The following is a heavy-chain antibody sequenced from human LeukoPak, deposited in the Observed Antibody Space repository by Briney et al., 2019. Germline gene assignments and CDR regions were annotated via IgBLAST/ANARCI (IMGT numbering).Heavy chain of an antibody. V-gene: IGHV3-23*01. D-gene: IGHD4-17*01. J-gene: IGHJ4*02. Sequence: KPGGSLRLSCAASGFTFSSYGMSWVRQAPGKGLEWVSAISGSGGSTYYADSVKGRFTISRDNSKNTLYLQMNSLRAEDTAVYYCAKDGGDYFYYFDYWGQGTLVTVSS. CDR2: ISGSGGST. CDR3: AKDGGDYFYYFDY. CDR1: GFTFSSYG.